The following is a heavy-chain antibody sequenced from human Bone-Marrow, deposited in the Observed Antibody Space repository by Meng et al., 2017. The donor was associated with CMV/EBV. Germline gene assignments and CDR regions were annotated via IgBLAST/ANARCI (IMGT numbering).Heavy chain of an antibody. Sequence: ASVKVSCKASGYTFTSYYMHWVRQAPGQGLEWMGIINPSGGSTSYAQKFQGRVTMTRDTSTSTVYMELSSLRSEDTAVYYCARGRVGTAITGTGGGMDVWVQGTAVTVSS. CDR3: ARGRVGTAITGTGGGMDV. CDR1: GYTFTSYY. D-gene: IGHD1-7*01. CDR2: INPSGGST. V-gene: IGHV1-46*01. J-gene: IGHJ6*02.